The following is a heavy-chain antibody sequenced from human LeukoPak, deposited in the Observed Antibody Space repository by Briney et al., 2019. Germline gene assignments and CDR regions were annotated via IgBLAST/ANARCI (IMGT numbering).Heavy chain of an antibody. V-gene: IGHV3-7*01. CDR1: GFTLNSYW. CDR3: ARDNSGFDY. J-gene: IGHJ4*02. Sequence: PGGSLRLSCAASGFTLNSYWMTWVRQAPGKGLEWVANIRHDGSARYYGDSVKGRFTISRDDAKNSLFLQMNSLRADDTALYYCARDNSGFDYWGQGTLVTVSS. D-gene: IGHD6-19*01. CDR2: IRHDGSAR.